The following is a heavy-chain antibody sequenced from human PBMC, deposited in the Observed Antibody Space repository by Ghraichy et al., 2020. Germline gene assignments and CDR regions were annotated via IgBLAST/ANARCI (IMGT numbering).Heavy chain of an antibody. D-gene: IGHD3-10*01. CDR3: ARGGYYGFGMRYFEL. J-gene: IGHJ2*01. Sequence: GGSLRLSCAASGFTFSSYWMHWVRQAPGKGLVWVSRIKSDGSTTNYADSVKGRFTISRDNAKNTLFLQMNSLGAEDMAVYYCARGGYYGFGMRYFELWGRGTPVIVSS. CDR2: IKSDGSTT. CDR1: GFTFSSYW. V-gene: IGHV3-74*01.